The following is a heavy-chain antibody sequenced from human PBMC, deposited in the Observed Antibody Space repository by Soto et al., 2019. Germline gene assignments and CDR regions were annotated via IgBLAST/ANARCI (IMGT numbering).Heavy chain of an antibody. V-gene: IGHV1-69*01. CDR1: GGTFSSYA. J-gene: IGHJ4*02. Sequence: QVQLVQSGAEVKKPGSSVKVSCTASGGTFSSYAISWVRQAPGQGLEWMGGIIPIFGTANYAQKFQGRVTITADEATSTAYKEPGSLRSEDTAVYYCARSVNQVLWFGEFLGSGADYWGQGTLVTVSS. CDR2: IIPIFGTA. CDR3: ARSVNQVLWFGEFLGSGADY. D-gene: IGHD3-10*01.